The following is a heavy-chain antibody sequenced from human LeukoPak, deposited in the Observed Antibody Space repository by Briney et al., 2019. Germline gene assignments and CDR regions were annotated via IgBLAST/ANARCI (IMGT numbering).Heavy chain of an antibody. D-gene: IGHD6-13*01. CDR1: GVSISSYY. Sequence: SETLSLTCTVSGVSISSYYWSWIRQPPGKGLEWIGYIYNSGSTNSNPSLKSRATTSVDTSKNHFFLMLSSVTAADTAVYYCARQAAHGYSSSWYGQWDYYYGIDVWGQGTTVTVSS. V-gene: IGHV4-59*08. J-gene: IGHJ6*02. CDR3: ARQAAHGYSSSWYGQWDYYYGIDV. CDR2: IYNSGST.